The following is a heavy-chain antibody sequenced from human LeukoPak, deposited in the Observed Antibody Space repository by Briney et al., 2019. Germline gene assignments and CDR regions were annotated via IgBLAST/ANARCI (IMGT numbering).Heavy chain of an antibody. D-gene: IGHD6-6*01. V-gene: IGHV4-61*02. CDR3: AAQIAARSYYYYMDV. CDR1: GGSISSGSYY. J-gene: IGHJ6*03. CDR2: IYTSGST. Sequence: SETLSLTCTVSGGSISSGSYYWSWIRQPAGKGLEWIGRIYTSGSTNYNPSLKSRVTISVDTSKNQFSLKLSSVTAADTAVYYCAAQIAARSYYYYMDVWGKGTTVTVSS.